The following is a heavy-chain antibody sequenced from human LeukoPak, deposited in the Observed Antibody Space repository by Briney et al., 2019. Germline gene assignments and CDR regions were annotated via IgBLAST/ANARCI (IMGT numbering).Heavy chain of an antibody. J-gene: IGHJ4*02. CDR1: GFSFDDYG. CDR2: ITWNAEKT. Sequence: RPGGSLRISCAASGFSFDDYGMSWVRPAPGRGLEGVSGITWNAEKTAYAETVKGRFTISRDNAKNSLYLQMNSLSAEDTAFYYCARDWRSGYSIDNWGQGTLVTVSS. D-gene: IGHD6-19*01. V-gene: IGHV3-20*04. CDR3: ARDWRSGYSIDN.